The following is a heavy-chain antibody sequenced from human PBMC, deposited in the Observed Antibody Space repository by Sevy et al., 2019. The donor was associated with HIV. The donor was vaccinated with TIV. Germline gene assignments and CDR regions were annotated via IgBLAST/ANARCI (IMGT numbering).Heavy chain of an antibody. CDR1: GFSFSSYW. V-gene: IGHV3-7*04. CDR3: ARGNSGSFDY. D-gene: IGHD3-22*01. CDR2: IKQDESEK. J-gene: IGHJ4*02. Sequence: GESLKISCAASGFSFSSYWMHWVRQAPGKGLEWVANIKQDESEKYYVASVNGRFTISRDNAKNSVYLQMNSLRPEDTAIYYCARGNSGSFDYWGQGTLVTVSS.